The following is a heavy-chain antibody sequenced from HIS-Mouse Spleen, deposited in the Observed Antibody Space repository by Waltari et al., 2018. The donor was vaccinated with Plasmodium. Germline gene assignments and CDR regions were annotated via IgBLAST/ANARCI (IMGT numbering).Heavy chain of an antibody. Sequence: EVQLVESGGGLVQPGGSLRLSCAASGFTFSSYWMSWVRQGPGRGRVWGAKRKQDGSEKYYVDSVKGRFTSARDNAKNSLYLQMNSLRAEDTAVYYCASSWYWYFDLWGRGTLVTVSS. D-gene: IGHD6-13*01. V-gene: IGHV3-7*01. CDR1: GFTFSSYW. CDR2: RKQDGSEK. J-gene: IGHJ2*01. CDR3: ASSWYWYFDL.